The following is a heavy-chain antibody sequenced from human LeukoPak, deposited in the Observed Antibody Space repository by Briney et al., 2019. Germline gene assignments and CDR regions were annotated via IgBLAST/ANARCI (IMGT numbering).Heavy chain of an antibody. J-gene: IGHJ4*02. CDR3: ARVRHYDSSGYYFPVFDY. V-gene: IGHV1-18*01. Sequence: ASVKVSCKASGYTFTSYGISWVRQAPGQGLEWMGWISAYNGNTNYAQKLQGRVTMTTDTSTSTAYMELRSLRSDDTAVYYCARVRHYDSSGYYFPVFDYWGQGALVTVSS. CDR1: GYTFTSYG. D-gene: IGHD3-22*01. CDR2: ISAYNGNT.